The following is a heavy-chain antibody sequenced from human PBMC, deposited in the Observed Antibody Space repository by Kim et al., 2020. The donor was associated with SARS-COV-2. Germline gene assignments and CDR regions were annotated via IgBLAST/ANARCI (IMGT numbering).Heavy chain of an antibody. D-gene: IGHD4-17*01. CDR3: ARDNGDYAVDY. V-gene: IGHV3-33*01. J-gene: IGHJ4*02. Sequence: YYAASVKGRITITRDNSTNTLYRRMNSLRAEETAVYYCARDNGDYAVDYWGQGTLVTVSS.